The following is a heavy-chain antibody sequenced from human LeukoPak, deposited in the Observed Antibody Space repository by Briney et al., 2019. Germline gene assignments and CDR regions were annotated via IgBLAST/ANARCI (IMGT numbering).Heavy chain of an antibody. CDR1: GFSFTSYA. V-gene: IGHV3-30*04. D-gene: IGHD3-10*01. J-gene: IGHJ4*02. CDR3: AREGYYGSGSPPSLYFDY. CDR2: SSYDGIVK. Sequence: GGSLRLSCAASGFSFTSYAMHWVRQAPGKGLEWVAFSSYDGIVKYYADSVKGRFTISRDNSRSTLYLQMNSLRPEDTAIYYCAREGYYGSGSPPSLYFDYWGQGTLVTVSS.